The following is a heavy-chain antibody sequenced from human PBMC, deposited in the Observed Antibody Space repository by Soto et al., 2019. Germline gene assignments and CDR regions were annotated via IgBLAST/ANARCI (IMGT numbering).Heavy chain of an antibody. CDR3: ARENYDFWSGYYTRYYFDY. D-gene: IGHD3-3*01. J-gene: IGHJ4*02. CDR1: GFTFSSYW. Sequence: GGSLRLSCAASGFTFSSYWMSWVRQAPGKGLEWVANIKQDGSEKYYVDSVKGRFTISRDNAKNSLYLQMNSLRAEDTAVYYCARENYDFWSGYYTRYYFDYWGQGTLVTVSS. V-gene: IGHV3-7*03. CDR2: IKQDGSEK.